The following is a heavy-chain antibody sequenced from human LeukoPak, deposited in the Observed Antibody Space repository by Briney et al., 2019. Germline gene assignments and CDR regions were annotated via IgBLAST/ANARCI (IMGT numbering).Heavy chain of an antibody. V-gene: IGHV4-59*02. Sequence: SETLSLTCSVSGDSVTSHGWSWVRQPPGKGLEWIGYVYASGANSDNCNPSLKSRITISVDTSRNQFSLRLNSVTVADTAIYYCARDNVGSLDFWGQGILVTVSS. J-gene: IGHJ4*02. CDR3: ARDNVGSLDF. D-gene: IGHD3-10*01. CDR2: VYASGAN. CDR1: GDSVTSHG.